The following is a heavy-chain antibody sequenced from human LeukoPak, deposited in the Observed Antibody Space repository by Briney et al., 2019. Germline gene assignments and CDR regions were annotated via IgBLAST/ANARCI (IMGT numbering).Heavy chain of an antibody. V-gene: IGHV3-66*01. D-gene: IGHD3-22*01. CDR2: IYSGGST. Sequence: GGSLRLSCAASEFSVGSNYMTWVRQAPGKGLEWVSLIYSGGSTYYADSVKGRFTISRDNSKNTLYLQMNSLRAEDTAVYYCAKVGTYYYDSSGYWAWGQGTLVTVSS. CDR1: EFSVGSNY. CDR3: AKVGTYYYDSSGYWA. J-gene: IGHJ5*02.